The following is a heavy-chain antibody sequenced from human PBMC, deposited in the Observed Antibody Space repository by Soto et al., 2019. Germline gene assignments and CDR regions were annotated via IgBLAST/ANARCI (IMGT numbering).Heavy chain of an antibody. CDR2: IDGSGTAT. CDR1: GFALVDY. D-gene: IGHD4-4*01. Sequence: QVQLVESGGGLVRPGESLRLSCTASGFALVDYMVRIRQAPGRGLEWISYIDGSGTATYYTDSVKGRFTVSRDHAENSLYLQMDSLTAEDTALYYCARDYRNKGFDHWGLGTLVTVSS. CDR3: ARDYRNKGFDH. J-gene: IGHJ4*02. V-gene: IGHV3-11*01.